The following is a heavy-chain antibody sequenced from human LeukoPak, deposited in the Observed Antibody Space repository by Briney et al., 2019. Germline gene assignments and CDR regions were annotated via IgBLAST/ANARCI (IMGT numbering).Heavy chain of an antibody. V-gene: IGHV3-23*01. D-gene: IGHD1-26*01. CDR2: IRGSGDST. CDR3: AKDRMVGATKYPYFDY. J-gene: IGHJ4*02. Sequence: PGGSLRLSCAASGFTFTSYAMSWVRQAPGKGLEWVSGIRGSGDSTKYADSVKGRFTISRDNSKNTLYLQMNSLRAEDTAVYYCAKDRMVGATKYPYFDYWGQGSLVTVSS. CDR1: GFTFTSYA.